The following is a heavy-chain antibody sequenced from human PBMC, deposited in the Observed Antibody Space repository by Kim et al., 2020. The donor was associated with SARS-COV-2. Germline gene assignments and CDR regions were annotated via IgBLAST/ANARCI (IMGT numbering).Heavy chain of an antibody. J-gene: IGHJ3*02. CDR3: AKDTCSGGSCYLRDAFDI. V-gene: IGHV3-9*01. D-gene: IGHD2-15*01. Sequence: KGRFTISRDNAKNSLYLQMNSLRAEDTALYYCAKDTCSGGSCYLRDAFDIWGQGTMVTVSS.